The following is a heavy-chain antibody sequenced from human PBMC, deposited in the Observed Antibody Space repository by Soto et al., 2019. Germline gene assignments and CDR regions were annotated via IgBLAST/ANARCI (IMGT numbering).Heavy chain of an antibody. CDR1: NGSISTNGHY. CDR3: AREQWGFDS. J-gene: IGHJ4*02. Sequence: SETLSLTCTVSNGSISTNGHYWTWIRQRPGKGLEWIAYIYYTGNSYYNPSLKSRLTISIDTSKNQFSLTLRSVTAADTAVYYCAREQWGFDSWGQGTLVTVSS. D-gene: IGHD6-19*01. CDR2: IYYTGNS. V-gene: IGHV4-31*03.